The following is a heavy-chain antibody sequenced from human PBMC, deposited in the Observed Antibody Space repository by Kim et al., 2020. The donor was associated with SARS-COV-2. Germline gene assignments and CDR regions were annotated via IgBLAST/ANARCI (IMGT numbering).Heavy chain of an antibody. V-gene: IGHV3-13*01. Sequence: GGSLRLSCAASGFTFSSYDMHWVRQATGKGLEWVSAIGTAGDTYYPGSVKGRFTISRENAKNSLYLQMNSLRAGDTAVYYCARAEPITMVRADYGMDVWGQGTTVTVSS. CDR2: IGTAGDT. CDR3: ARAEPITMVRADYGMDV. CDR1: GFTFSSYD. J-gene: IGHJ6*02. D-gene: IGHD3-10*01.